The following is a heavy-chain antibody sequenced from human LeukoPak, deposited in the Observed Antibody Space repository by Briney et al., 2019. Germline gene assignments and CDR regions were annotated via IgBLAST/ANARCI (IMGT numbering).Heavy chain of an antibody. CDR3: AKDSGDYIFYFDY. J-gene: IGHJ4*02. D-gene: IGHD4-17*01. Sequence: GGSLRLSCEASGFTFRNYGMHWVRQAPGKGLEWVAFMRYDGSIKYYADSVKGRFTISRDNSKNTPYLQMNSLRAEDTAVYYCAKDSGDYIFYFDYWGQGILVTVSS. CDR2: MRYDGSIK. CDR1: GFTFRNYG. V-gene: IGHV3-30*02.